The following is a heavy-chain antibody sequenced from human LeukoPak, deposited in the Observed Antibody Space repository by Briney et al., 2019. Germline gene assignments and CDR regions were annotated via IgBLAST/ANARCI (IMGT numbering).Heavy chain of an antibody. D-gene: IGHD4-17*01. V-gene: IGHV5-51*01. CDR2: IYPGDSDT. CDR3: ASGSSYGDYVGNYFDY. CDR1: GYSFTSYW. Sequence: GESLKISCKGSGYSFTSYWIGWVRQMPGKGLEWMGIIYPGDSDTRYSPSFQGQVTISADKSISTAYLQWSSLKASDTAMYYCASGSSYGDYVGNYFDYWGQGTLATVSS. J-gene: IGHJ4*02.